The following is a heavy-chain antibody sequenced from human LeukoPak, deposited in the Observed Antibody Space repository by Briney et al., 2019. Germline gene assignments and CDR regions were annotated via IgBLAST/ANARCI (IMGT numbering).Heavy chain of an antibody. V-gene: IGHV3-11*06. Sequence: GGSLRLSCAASGFTFSDYYMSLVRQAPGKGLEWISYISSSTTYTNYADSVKGRFTISRDNAKNSLFLQMNSLRAEDTAVYYCATDKSGTVGEYDAFDLWGQGTMVTVSS. J-gene: IGHJ3*01. CDR2: ISSSTTYT. CDR1: GFTFSDYY. D-gene: IGHD4-17*01. CDR3: ATDKSGTVGEYDAFDL.